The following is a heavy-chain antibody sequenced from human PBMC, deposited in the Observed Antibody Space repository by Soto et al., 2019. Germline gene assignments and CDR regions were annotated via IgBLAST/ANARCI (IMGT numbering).Heavy chain of an antibody. J-gene: IGHJ4*02. D-gene: IGHD3-22*01. Sequence: GGSLRLSCAASGFIFSKVWMNWVRQAPGKGLEWVGRIKSKTDGGTIDYAAPVRGRFTISRDDSKNTVYLQMNSLKAEDTAVYYCTLDYYDSSGYFVFGYWGQGSLVTGSS. CDR2: IKSKTDGGTI. CDR3: TLDYYDSSGYFVFGY. CDR1: GFIFSKVW. V-gene: IGHV3-15*07.